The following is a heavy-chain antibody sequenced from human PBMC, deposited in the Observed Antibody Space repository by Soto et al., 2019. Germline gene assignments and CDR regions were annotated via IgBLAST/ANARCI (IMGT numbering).Heavy chain of an antibody. CDR1: GFTFSSYA. D-gene: IGHD3-3*01. CDR2: ISGSGGST. V-gene: IGHV3-23*01. J-gene: IGHJ4*02. CDR3: ARDPFEYYGLWSGYFSYFDY. Sequence: PGGSLRLSCAASGFTFSSYAMGWVRQAPGKGLEWVSAISGSGGSTYYADSVKGRFTISRDNSKNTLYLQMNSLRAEDTAVYYYARDPFEYYGLWSGYFSYFDYWGEGALVTVSS.